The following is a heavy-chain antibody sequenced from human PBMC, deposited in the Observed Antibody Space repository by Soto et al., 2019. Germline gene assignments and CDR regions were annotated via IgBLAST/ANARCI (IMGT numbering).Heavy chain of an antibody. J-gene: IGHJ6*02. Sequence: SETLSLTCTVSGGSISSSTYYWGWIRRPPGKGLEWIGSIYHSGSTFYNPSLRSRVTTSVDTSKNQFSLELSSVTAADTAVYYLGRRGVGRGGGNSRPIYGRDVWGQGTRVTVSS. CDR1: GGSISSSTYY. CDR2: IYHSGST. D-gene: IGHD3-16*02. CDR3: GRRGVGRGGGNSRPIYGRDV. V-gene: IGHV4-39*01.